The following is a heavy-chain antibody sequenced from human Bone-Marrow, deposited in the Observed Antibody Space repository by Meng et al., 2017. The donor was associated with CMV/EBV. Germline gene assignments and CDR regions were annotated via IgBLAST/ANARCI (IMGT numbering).Heavy chain of an antibody. D-gene: IGHD2-2*01. CDR3: ARDQIVVVPAARDYYYYYGMAV. V-gene: IGHV3-21*01. CDR1: GFTFSSYS. CDR2: ISSSSSYI. Sequence: GGSLRLSCAASGFTFSSYSMNWVRQAPGKGLEWVSSISSSSSYIYYADSVKGRFTISRDNAKNSLYLQMNSLRAEDTAVYYCARDQIVVVPAARDYYYYYGMAVWGPGPTVTGSS. J-gene: IGHJ6*02.